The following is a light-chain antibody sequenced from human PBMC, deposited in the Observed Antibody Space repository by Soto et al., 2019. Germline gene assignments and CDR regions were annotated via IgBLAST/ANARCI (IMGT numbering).Light chain of an antibody. CDR2: DAS. CDR1: QSVSRY. CDR3: QQRSNWPRT. Sequence: EVGKARSPGSVSLSAGERPTLSCRAGQSVSRYLVWYQQKHGQXPRXXIYDASSRATGIPARFSGSGSGTDITITIGSLEPEDLQIYYSQQRSNWPRTFGPGTKVDIK. V-gene: IGKV3-11*01. J-gene: IGKJ3*01.